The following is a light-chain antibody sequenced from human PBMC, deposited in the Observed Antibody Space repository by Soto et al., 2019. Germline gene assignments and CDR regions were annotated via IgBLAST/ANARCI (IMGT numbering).Light chain of an antibody. CDR1: QSVSSSY. Sequence: VWTQSPGTLSLSPGERATLSCRASQSVSSSYLAWYQQKPGQAPRLLIYGASSRATGIPDRFSGSGSGTDFTLTISRLEPEDFAVYYCQQYGSSPRITFGQGTRLEIK. V-gene: IGKV3-20*01. CDR3: QQYGSSPRIT. J-gene: IGKJ5*01. CDR2: GAS.